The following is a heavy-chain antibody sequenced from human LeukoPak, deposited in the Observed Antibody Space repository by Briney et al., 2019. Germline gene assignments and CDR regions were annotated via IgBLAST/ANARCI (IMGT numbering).Heavy chain of an antibody. Sequence: SETLSLTCTVSGGSISSYYWSWIRQPPGKGLELIGYIYYSGSTNYNPSLKSRVTISVDTSKNQFSLKLSSVTAADTAVYYCARPSVKLRRFDPWGQGTLVTVSS. J-gene: IGHJ5*02. CDR1: GGSISSYY. CDR3: ARPSVKLRRFDP. CDR2: IYYSGST. V-gene: IGHV4-59*01. D-gene: IGHD1-1*01.